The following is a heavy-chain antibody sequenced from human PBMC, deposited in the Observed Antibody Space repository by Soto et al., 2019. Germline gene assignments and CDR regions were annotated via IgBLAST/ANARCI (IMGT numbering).Heavy chain of an antibody. J-gene: IGHJ6*02. CDR1: GFTFSSYW. D-gene: IGHD3-9*01. CDR2: IKQDGSEK. CDR3: ARELYDILTGHGMDV. V-gene: IGHV3-7*03. Sequence: EVQLVESGGGLVQPGGSLRLSCAVSGFTFSSYWMSWVRQAPGKGLAWVANIKQDGSEKHYVDSVKGRFTISRDNAKNSLYLQMNSLRAEDTVVYYCARELYDILTGHGMDVWGQGTTVTVSS.